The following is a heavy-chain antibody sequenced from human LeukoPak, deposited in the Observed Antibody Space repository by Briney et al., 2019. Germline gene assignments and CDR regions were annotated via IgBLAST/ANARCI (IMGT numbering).Heavy chain of an antibody. Sequence: GGSLRLSCAASGFTFSSYGKHWVRQAPGKGLEWVAVIWYDGSNKYYADSVKSRFTISRDNAKNSLYRQMYSLRADGTAVYYCARDGGGLDKYTPDYWGQGTLVTVSS. CDR2: IWYDGSNK. CDR1: GFTFSSYG. V-gene: IGHV3-33*01. D-gene: IGHD3-16*01. CDR3: ARDGGGLDKYTPDY. J-gene: IGHJ4*02.